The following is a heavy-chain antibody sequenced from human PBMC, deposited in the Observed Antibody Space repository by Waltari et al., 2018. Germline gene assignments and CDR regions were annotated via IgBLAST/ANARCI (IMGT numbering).Heavy chain of an antibody. CDR3: ARVHRWLQIPGAFDI. V-gene: IGHV4-59*11. D-gene: IGHD5-12*01. J-gene: IGHJ3*02. CDR2: IYYSGST. Sequence: QVQLQESGPGLVKPSETLSLTCTVSGGSISSHYWSWIRQPPGKGLEWIGYIYYSGSTNYNPSLKSRVTISVDTSKNQFSLKLSSVTAADTVVYYCARVHRWLQIPGAFDIWGQGTMVTVSS. CDR1: GGSISSHY.